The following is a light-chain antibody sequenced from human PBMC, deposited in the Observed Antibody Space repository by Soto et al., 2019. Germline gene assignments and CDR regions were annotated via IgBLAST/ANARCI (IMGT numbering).Light chain of an antibody. J-gene: IGLJ2*01. Sequence: QSVLTQPPSASGTPGQRVSISCSGSSSNIGSYTVNWYQQLPGTAPKLVIYSDNQRPSGVPDRFSGSKSGTSASLAISGLQTEDEADYYCASWDDSLTGVVFGGGTKLTVL. V-gene: IGLV1-44*01. CDR2: SDN. CDR3: ASWDDSLTGVV. CDR1: SSNIGSYT.